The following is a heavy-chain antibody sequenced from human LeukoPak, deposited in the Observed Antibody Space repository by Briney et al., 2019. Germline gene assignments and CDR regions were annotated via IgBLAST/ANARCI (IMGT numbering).Heavy chain of an antibody. Sequence: GASVKVSCKASGGTFSSYAISWVRQAPGQGLEWMGRIIPILGIANYAQKFQGRVTITADKSTSTVYMELSSLRSEDTAVYYCARAGSDIVVVVAATPPAEYFQHWGQGTLVTVSS. D-gene: IGHD2-15*01. V-gene: IGHV1-69*04. J-gene: IGHJ1*01. CDR3: ARAGSDIVVVVAATPPAEYFQH. CDR1: GGTFSSYA. CDR2: IIPILGIA.